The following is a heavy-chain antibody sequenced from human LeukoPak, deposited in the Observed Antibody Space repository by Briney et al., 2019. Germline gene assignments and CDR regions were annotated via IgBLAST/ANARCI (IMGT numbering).Heavy chain of an antibody. CDR3: AKGGYYDILTGYEYYFDY. D-gene: IGHD3-9*01. Sequence: PGGSLRLSCAASGFIFSSYAMSWVRQAPGKGLEWVSAISRSGENTYYADSVKGRFTISRDNSNNTLYLQMNSLRAEDTAVCYCAKGGYYDILTGYEYYFDYWGQGTLVTVSS. CDR2: ISRSGENT. V-gene: IGHV3-23*01. J-gene: IGHJ4*02. CDR1: GFIFSSYA.